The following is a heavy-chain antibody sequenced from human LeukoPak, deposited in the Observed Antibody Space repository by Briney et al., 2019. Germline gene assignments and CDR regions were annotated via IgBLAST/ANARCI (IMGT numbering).Heavy chain of an antibody. J-gene: IGHJ4*02. CDR3: AHADTAMATVDY. D-gene: IGHD5-18*01. CDR1: GFSLSTDEMC. V-gene: IGHV2-70*12. CDR2: IDWDDDK. Sequence: SGPTLVKPTQTLTLTCTFSGFSLSTDEMCVSWFRQPPGKALEWLAHIDWDDDKYYSTSLKTRLTISKDTYKNQVVLTMTNMDPVDTATYYCAHADTAMATVDYWGQGTLVTVSS.